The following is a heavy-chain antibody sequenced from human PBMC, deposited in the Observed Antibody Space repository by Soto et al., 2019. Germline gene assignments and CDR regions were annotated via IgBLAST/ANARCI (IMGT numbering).Heavy chain of an antibody. CDR2: ISALTDTT. V-gene: IGHV3-23*01. J-gene: IGHJ4*02. CDR1: GFTFSTCA. CDR3: AKRHGGATPGTYFFDY. D-gene: IGHD2-21*01. Sequence: EVQLLESGGGLVQPGASLRLSCVASGFTFSTCAMGWVRRAPGKGLEWVSAISALTDTTYYADSVKGRFTISRDNSKNTLYLQVNNLRAEDTAVYYCAKRHGGATPGTYFFDYWGQGTLVTVSS.